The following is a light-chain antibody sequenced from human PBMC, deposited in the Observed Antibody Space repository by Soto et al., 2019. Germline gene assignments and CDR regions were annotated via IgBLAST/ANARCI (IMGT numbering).Light chain of an antibody. CDR3: CSYAGSYTEV. CDR1: SSDVGGYNY. CDR2: DVS. V-gene: IGLV2-11*01. Sequence: QSVLTQPRSVSGSPGQSVTISCTGTSSDVGGYNYVSWYQQHPGKAPKLMIYDVSKRPSGVPDRLSGSKSGNTASLTISGLQAEDEADYYCCSYAGSYTEVFGGGTKLTVL. J-gene: IGLJ3*02.